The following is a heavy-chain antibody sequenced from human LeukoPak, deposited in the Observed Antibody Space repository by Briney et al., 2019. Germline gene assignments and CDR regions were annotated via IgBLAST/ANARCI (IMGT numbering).Heavy chain of an antibody. CDR1: GFTFSSYA. Sequence: AGGSLRLSCAASGFTFSSYAMSWVRQAPGKGLEWVSAISGSGGSTYYADSVKGRFTISRDNSKNTLYLQMNSLRAEDTAVYYCAKDPSPKSIAAAGTWGQGTLATVSS. D-gene: IGHD6-13*01. CDR2: ISGSGGST. CDR3: AKDPSPKSIAAAGT. J-gene: IGHJ4*02. V-gene: IGHV3-23*01.